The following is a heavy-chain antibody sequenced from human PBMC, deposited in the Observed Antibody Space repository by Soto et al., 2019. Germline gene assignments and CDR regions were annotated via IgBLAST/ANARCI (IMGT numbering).Heavy chain of an antibody. V-gene: IGHV3-33*01. CDR3: ASDQGGYFDY. CDR2: IWYDGSNK. CDR1: GFTFSSYG. D-gene: IGHD1-26*01. J-gene: IGHJ4*02. Sequence: QVQLVESGGGVVQPGRSLRLSCAASGFTFSSYGMHWVRQAPGKGLEWVAVIWYDGSNKYYADSVKGRFTISRDNSKTPLYLQMNTLRAEDTAVYYCASDQGGYFDYCGQGTLVTVSS.